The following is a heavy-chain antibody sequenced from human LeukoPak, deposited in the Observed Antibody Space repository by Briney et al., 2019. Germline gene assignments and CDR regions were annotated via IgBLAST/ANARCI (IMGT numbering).Heavy chain of an antibody. CDR1: GFTFSSYG. CDR3: ARDEGIASYFDY. D-gene: IGHD6-13*01. J-gene: IGHJ4*02. CDR2: IWFYGSSK. V-gene: IGHV3-33*07. Sequence: GGSLRLSCAASGFTFSSYGMYWGRQAPGKGLEWMAVIWFYGSSKYYADSVNGRFTISRDNSKSTLYLQMNSLRDDDTAVYYCARDEGIASYFDYWGQGTLVTVSS.